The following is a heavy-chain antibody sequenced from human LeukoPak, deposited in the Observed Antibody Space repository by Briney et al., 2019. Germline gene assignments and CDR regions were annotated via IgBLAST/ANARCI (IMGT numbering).Heavy chain of an antibody. CDR3: ARILKRRLLWFGEFRYYFDY. Sequence: ASVKVSCKASGYTFTSYGISWVRQAPGHGLEWMGWISAYNGNTNYAQKLQGRVTMTTDTSTSTAYMELRSLRSDDTAVYYCARILKRRLLWFGEFRYYFDYWGQGTLVTVSS. D-gene: IGHD3-10*01. V-gene: IGHV1-18*01. CDR1: GYTFTSYG. J-gene: IGHJ4*02. CDR2: ISAYNGNT.